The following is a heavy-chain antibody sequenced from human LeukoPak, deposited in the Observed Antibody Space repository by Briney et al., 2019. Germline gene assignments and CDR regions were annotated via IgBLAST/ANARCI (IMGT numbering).Heavy chain of an antibody. CDR1: GFTFTTYA. J-gene: IGHJ4*02. CDR3: ARVRYSGYSFDY. CDR2: IKQDGSEK. V-gene: IGHV3-7*01. Sequence: GGSLRLSCAASGFTFTTYAMSWVREAPGKGLEWVANIKQDGSEKYYVDSVKGRFTISRDNAKNSLYLQMNSLRAEDTAVYYCARVRYSGYSFDYWGQGTLVTVSS. D-gene: IGHD5-12*01.